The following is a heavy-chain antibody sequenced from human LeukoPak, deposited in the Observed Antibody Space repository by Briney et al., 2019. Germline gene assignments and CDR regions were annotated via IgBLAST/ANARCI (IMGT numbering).Heavy chain of an antibody. V-gene: IGHV3-7*03. D-gene: IGHD5-24*01. CDR3: AKEGRSLQTY. CDR2: IKEDGTET. Sequence: GGSLRLSCAASGFMFSSNWMSWVRLAPGKGLEWVANIKEDGTETYYVDSVKGRFTISRDNARNSLYLQMNSLRVEDTAVYYCAKEGRSLQTYWGQGTLVTVSS. CDR1: GFMFSSNW. J-gene: IGHJ4*02.